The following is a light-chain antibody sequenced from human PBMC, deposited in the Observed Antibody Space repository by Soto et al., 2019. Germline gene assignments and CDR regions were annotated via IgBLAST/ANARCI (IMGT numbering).Light chain of an antibody. J-gene: IGKJ4*01. CDR3: QQLNSYPGLT. CDR1: QSISSW. CDR2: DAS. V-gene: IGKV1-5*01. Sequence: DIQMTQSPSTLSASVGDRVTITCRASQSISSWLAWYQQKPGKAPKLLIYDASSLESGVPSRFSGSGSGTEFTLTISSLQPEDFATYYCQQLNSYPGLTFGGGTKVDI.